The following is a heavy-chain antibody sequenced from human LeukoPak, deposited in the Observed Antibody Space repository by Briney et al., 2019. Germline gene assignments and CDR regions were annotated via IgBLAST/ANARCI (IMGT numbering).Heavy chain of an antibody. CDR2: VSSSGST. J-gene: IGHJ4*02. CDR1: GDSISYFY. Sequence: SSETLSLTCSVSGDSISYFYWSWIRQAAGKGLEWIGRVSSSGSTDYNASLKSRVTMSVDTSKKQFSLRLTSVTVADSGVYFCARHDADDISARVLPFDFWGQGTLVTVSS. V-gene: IGHV4-4*07. CDR3: ARHDADDISARVLPFDF. D-gene: IGHD3-9*01.